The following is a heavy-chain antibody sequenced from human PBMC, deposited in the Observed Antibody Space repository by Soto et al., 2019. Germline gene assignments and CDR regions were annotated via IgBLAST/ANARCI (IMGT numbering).Heavy chain of an antibody. Sequence: ASVKVSCKASGYSFTSLHLNWVRQATGQGLEWIGWMNPHSGDTGFAQRFQGRVTMTRNTSINTAYMELRSLRSQDTAVYYCARGCPGKVDHWGQGTQVTVSS. CDR3: ARGCPGKVDH. D-gene: IGHD3-10*01. V-gene: IGHV1-8*01. CDR1: GYSFTSLH. CDR2: MNPHSGDT. J-gene: IGHJ4*02.